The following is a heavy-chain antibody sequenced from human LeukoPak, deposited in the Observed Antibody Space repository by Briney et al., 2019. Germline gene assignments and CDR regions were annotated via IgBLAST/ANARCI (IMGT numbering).Heavy chain of an antibody. V-gene: IGHV3-48*01. Sequence: PGGSLILSCAASGFTFSCYSMIWVRPAPGKGREGVSYISSSSSTKYYADSVKDRFNISRDNAKNSLYMQMNSMRAEDTAVYYCAREQYCSSTSCYLTTRRGGLDYWGQGTLVTVSS. CDR1: GFTFSCYS. D-gene: IGHD2-2*01. J-gene: IGHJ4*02. CDR2: ISSSSSTK. CDR3: AREQYCSSTSCYLTTRRGGLDY.